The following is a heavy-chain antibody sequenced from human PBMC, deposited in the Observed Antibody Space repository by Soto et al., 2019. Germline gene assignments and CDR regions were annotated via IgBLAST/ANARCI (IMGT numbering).Heavy chain of an antibody. D-gene: IGHD4-17*01. CDR2: IYYSGST. CDR3: VQIPVTMYYYGMDV. Sequence: QVQLQESGPGLVKPSQTLSLTCTVSGGSISSGGYYWSWIRQHPGKGLEWIGYIYYSGSTYYNPSLKSRVTISVDTSKNQFSLKLSSVAAADTAVYYCVQIPVTMYYYGMDVWGQGTTVTVSS. V-gene: IGHV4-31*03. CDR1: GGSISSGGYY. J-gene: IGHJ6*02.